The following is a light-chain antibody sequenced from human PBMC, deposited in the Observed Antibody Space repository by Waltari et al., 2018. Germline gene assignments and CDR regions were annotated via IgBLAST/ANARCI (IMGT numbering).Light chain of an antibody. V-gene: IGLV2-14*03. J-gene: IGLJ1*01. Sequence: QSALTQPASVSGSPGQSITISCTGTSRDVGAYDYISWYQQHPGKAPRFIIYNVSKRPSGVSDRFSGSKSGNTASLTISGLQTEDEADYYCCSYTSDSAYVFGTGTKVTV. CDR3: CSYTSDSAYV. CDR2: NVS. CDR1: SRDVGAYDY.